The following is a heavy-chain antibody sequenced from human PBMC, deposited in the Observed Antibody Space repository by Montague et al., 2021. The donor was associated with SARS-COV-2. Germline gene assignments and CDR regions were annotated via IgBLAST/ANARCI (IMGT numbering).Heavy chain of an antibody. V-gene: IGHV2-70*01. CDR1: GFSVSARELC. CDR3: ARIPEYSSGGGPDWYFDL. D-gene: IGHD6-19*01. Sequence: PALVKPTQTLTLCCTFSGFSVSARELCVRWFRQPPGKALEWLALIDWDDDTYYSTSLKTRLAISKDTSKNQVVLTMTDMDPVDTGTYYCARIPEYSSGGGPDWYFDLWGRGTLSLSPQ. CDR2: IDWDDDT. J-gene: IGHJ2*01.